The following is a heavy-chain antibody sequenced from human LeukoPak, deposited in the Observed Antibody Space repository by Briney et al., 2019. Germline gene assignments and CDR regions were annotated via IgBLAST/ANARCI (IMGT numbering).Heavy chain of an antibody. CDR2: INPNSGNT. V-gene: IGHV1-8*01. CDR3: ARGRRTGYYPY. J-gene: IGHJ4*02. D-gene: IGHD3-9*01. CDR1: GYTFTSYD. Sequence: RASVKVSCKASGYTFTSYDINWVRQATGQGLEWMGWINPNSGNTGYAQKFQGRVTMTKNTSISTAYMELSSLRSEDTAVYYCARGRRTGYYPYWGQGTLVTVSS.